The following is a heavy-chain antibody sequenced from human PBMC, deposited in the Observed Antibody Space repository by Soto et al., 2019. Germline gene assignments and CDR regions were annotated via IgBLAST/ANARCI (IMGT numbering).Heavy chain of an antibody. Sequence: PGGSLRLSCAASGFTFSSYAMSWVRQAPGKGLEWVSGISSSGGSTYYADSVKGRFTISRDNSKNTLFLRMNRPRVEDTAVYYCMRPAPRGRHYFYFGMDVWGQGTPVTVSS. D-gene: IGHD3-10*01. CDR1: GFTFSSYA. CDR3: MRPAPRGRHYFYFGMDV. V-gene: IGHV3-23*01. CDR2: ISSSGGST. J-gene: IGHJ6*02.